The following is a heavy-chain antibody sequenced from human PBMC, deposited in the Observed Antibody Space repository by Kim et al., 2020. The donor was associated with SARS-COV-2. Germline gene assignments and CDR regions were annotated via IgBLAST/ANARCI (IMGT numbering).Heavy chain of an antibody. D-gene: IGHD6-19*01. J-gene: IGHJ4*02. Sequence: ETLSLTCVASGFTFTSRAISWVRQSPVRGLEWVASINNGGNPYYANSVKGRFTISRDITKDTLYLQMNSMRVDDTALYYCAKDHPSNGWPAFDSWGQGT. CDR1: GFTFTSRA. CDR3: AKDHPSNGWPAFDS. CDR2: INNGGNP. V-gene: IGHV3-23*01.